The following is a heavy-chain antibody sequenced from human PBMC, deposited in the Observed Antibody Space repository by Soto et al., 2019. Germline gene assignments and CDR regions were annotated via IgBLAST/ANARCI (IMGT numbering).Heavy chain of an antibody. CDR2: IHYSGSS. CDR3: ARERSEGFSSGWYADS. V-gene: IGHV4-61*01. CDR1: GGSVSSSRDY. J-gene: IGHJ4*02. D-gene: IGHD6-19*01. Sequence: QVQLQESGPGLVKPSETLSLTCTVSGGSVSSSRDYWSWIRQPPGKGLEWIGYIHYSGSSNSNPSLKSRVTFSLDTSKNQFSLTVNSVTAADTAVYFCARERSEGFSSGWYADSWGQGTRVTVSS.